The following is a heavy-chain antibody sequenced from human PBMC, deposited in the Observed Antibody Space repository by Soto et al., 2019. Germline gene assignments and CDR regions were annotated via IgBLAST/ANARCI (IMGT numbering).Heavy chain of an antibody. D-gene: IGHD2-15*01. Sequence: QVQLVQSGAEVKKPGASVKISCKTSGYTFTSYGINWVRQAPGQGLEWMGWISTCSGNTNYVQKLQGRVTMTTDTSTSTAYMDLRSLRSDDTAVYYCARDVGVSTLPYYFDYWGQGTLVTVSS. V-gene: IGHV1-18*01. CDR3: ARDVGVSTLPYYFDY. J-gene: IGHJ4*02. CDR2: ISTCSGNT. CDR1: GYTFTSYG.